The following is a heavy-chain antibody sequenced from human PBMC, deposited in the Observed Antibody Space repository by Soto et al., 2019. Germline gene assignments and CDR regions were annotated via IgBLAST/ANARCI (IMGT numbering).Heavy chain of an antibody. CDR1: GCSIRSSPW. J-gene: IGHJ5*02. CDR3: ATTMNWFDP. V-gene: IGHV4-4*02. Sequence: SATLSLTCSVSGCSIRSSPWWSWARHPPGTGLEWIGEIYHSGSTNYNPSLKSRVTISVDKSMNQFSLKLNSVTAADTAVYYCATTMNWFDPWGQGTLVTVS. D-gene: IGHD3-10*01. CDR2: IYHSGST.